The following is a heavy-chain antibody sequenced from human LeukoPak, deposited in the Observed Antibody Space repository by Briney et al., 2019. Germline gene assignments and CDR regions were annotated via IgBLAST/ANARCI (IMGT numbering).Heavy chain of an antibody. V-gene: IGHV4-39*01. Sequence: SETLSLTCTVSGGSISSSSYYWGWIRQPPGKRLEWSGSIYYSGSTYYNPSLKSRVTISVDTSKNQFSLKLSSVTAADTAVYYCAGYHCSSTSCYFDYWGQGTLVTVSS. CDR2: IYYSGST. CDR1: GGSISSSSYY. D-gene: IGHD2-2*01. CDR3: AGYHCSSTSCYFDY. J-gene: IGHJ4*02.